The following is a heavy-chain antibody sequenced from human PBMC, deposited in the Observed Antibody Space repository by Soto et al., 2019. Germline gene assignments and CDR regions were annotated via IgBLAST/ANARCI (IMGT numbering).Heavy chain of an antibody. Sequence: SETLSLTCTVSGGSISSYYWSWIRQSPGKGLEYIGYIYYSGTTNYNPSLKSRLSISVDTSKNQFSLNLNSVTAADTAVYYCARGGYNWNDVDSGVILWVFWGQGMLVTVS. D-gene: IGHD1-20*01. V-gene: IGHV4-59*01. CDR2: IYYSGTT. CDR3: ARGGYNWNDVDSGVILWVF. CDR1: GGSISSYY. J-gene: IGHJ4*02.